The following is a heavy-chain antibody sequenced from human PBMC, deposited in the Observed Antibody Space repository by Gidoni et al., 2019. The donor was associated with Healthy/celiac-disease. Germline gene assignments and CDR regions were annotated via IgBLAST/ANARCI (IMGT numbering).Heavy chain of an antibody. CDR3: ARGTRITGTHACYFDY. D-gene: IGHD1-7*01. Sequence: QVQLQQWGAGLLKPSETLSLTCAVYGGSFSGYYWGWIRQPPGKGLEWIGEINHSGSTNYDPSRKSRVTISVDTSKTQFSLKLSSVTAADTAVYYCARGTRITGTHACYFDYWGQGTLVTVSS. CDR2: INHSGST. CDR1: GGSFSGYY. J-gene: IGHJ4*02. V-gene: IGHV4-34*01.